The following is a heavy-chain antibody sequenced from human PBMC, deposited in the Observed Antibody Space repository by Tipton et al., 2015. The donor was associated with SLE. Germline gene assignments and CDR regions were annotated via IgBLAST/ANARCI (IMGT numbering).Heavy chain of an antibody. CDR1: GYTFTSYD. V-gene: IGHV1-8*01. Sequence: QLVQSGAEVKKPGASVKVSCKASGYTFTSYDINWVRQATGQGLEWMGWMNPNSGNTGYAQKFQGRVTMTRNTSISTAYMELSSLRSEDTAVYDCARGRPTIDYYDSSGYPYYFDYWGQGTLVTVSS. J-gene: IGHJ4*02. CDR3: ARGRPTIDYYDSSGYPYYFDY. D-gene: IGHD3-22*01. CDR2: MNPNSGNT.